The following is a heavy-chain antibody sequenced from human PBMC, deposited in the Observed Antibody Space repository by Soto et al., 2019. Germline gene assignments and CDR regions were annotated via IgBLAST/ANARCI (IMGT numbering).Heavy chain of an antibody. D-gene: IGHD3-10*01. V-gene: IGHV1-69*13. CDR1: GGTFGNLG. J-gene: IGHJ5*01. CDR3: ARDREDGSGTKYNWFDS. Sequence: ASVKVSCKASGGTFGNLGISWLRQAPGQGLEWMGGTIPIFDTPHYAEKFRDRLTITADATSTAYMELTSLSSEDTATYYCARDREDGSGTKYNWFDSWGQGTLVTVSS. CDR2: TIPIFDTP.